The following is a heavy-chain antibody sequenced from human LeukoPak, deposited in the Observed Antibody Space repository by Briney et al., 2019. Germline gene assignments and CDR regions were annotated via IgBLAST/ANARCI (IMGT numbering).Heavy chain of an antibody. D-gene: IGHD3-16*01. V-gene: IGHV4-59*11. CDR1: GGSISGHY. J-gene: IGHJ3*02. CDR3: ARDPLGGDDAFDI. Sequence: PSETLSLTCTVSGGSISGHYWSWIRQPPGKGLEWIGYIYYSGSTNYNPSLKSRVTISVDTSKNQFSLKLSSVTAADTAVYYCARDPLGGDDAFDIWGQGTMVTVSS. CDR2: IYYSGST.